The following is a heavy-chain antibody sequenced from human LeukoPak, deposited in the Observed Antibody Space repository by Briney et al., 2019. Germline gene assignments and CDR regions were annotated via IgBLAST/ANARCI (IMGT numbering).Heavy chain of an antibody. CDR2: IYYSGST. D-gene: IGHD3-10*01. Sequence: PSETLSLTCTVSGGFISSYYWSWVRQPPGKGLEWIGYIYYSGSTNYNPSLKSRVTISVDTSKNQFSLKLRSVTAADTALYYCARRIGQYGNYMDVWGKGTTVTVSS. CDR3: ARRIGQYGNYMDV. V-gene: IGHV4-59*08. J-gene: IGHJ6*03. CDR1: GGFISSYY.